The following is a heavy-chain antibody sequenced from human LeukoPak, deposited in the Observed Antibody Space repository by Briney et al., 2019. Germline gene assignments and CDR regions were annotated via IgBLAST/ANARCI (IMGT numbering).Heavy chain of an antibody. CDR3: ARVVSARDISGWYDY. CDR1: GFTFSSYW. J-gene: IGHJ4*02. V-gene: IGHV3-53*01. D-gene: IGHD6-19*01. Sequence: PGGSLKLSCAPSGFTFSSYWMTWVRQAPGKGLEWVSVIYSGGSTYYADSVKGRFTISRDNSKNTLYLQMNSLRAEDTAVYYCARVVSARDISGWYDYWGQGTLVTVSS. CDR2: IYSGGST.